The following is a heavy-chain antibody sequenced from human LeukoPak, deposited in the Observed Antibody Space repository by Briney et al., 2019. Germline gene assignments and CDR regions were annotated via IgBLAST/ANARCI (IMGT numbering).Heavy chain of an antibody. CDR2: IFPGDPDT. Sequence: GESLKISCKGSGYTFTNYWIGWVRQMPGEGLEWMGIIFPGDPDTRYSPSFEGQVTISADKSITTAYLQWSSLKASDSAMYYCARRDGGANYWYFDVWGRGTLVTVSS. CDR3: ARRDGGANYWYFDV. D-gene: IGHD2-15*01. J-gene: IGHJ2*01. V-gene: IGHV5-51*01. CDR1: GYTFTNYW.